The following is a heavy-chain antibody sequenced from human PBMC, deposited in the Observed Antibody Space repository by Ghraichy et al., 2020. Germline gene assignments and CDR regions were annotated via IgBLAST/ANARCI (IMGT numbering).Heavy chain of an antibody. CDR2: IGTSSSYI. J-gene: IGHJ4*02. Sequence: SCAASGFTFRTYGMNWVRQAPGEGLEWVSSIGTSSSYINYAESLKGRVTISRDNARNSLHLQLNSLRPEDTAVYYCARGPSGESGHFDYWGQGTLVTVSS. CDR1: GFTFRTYG. V-gene: IGHV3-21*01. CDR3: ARGPSGESGHFDY. D-gene: IGHD3-10*01.